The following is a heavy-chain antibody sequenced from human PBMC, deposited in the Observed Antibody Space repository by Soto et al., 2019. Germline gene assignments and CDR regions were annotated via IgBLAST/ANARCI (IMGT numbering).Heavy chain of an antibody. V-gene: IGHV1-69*02. CDR1: GGTFSSYT. CDR2: IIPILGIA. CDR3: AGNPHPQIAAACTGSKGGAFDI. D-gene: IGHD6-13*01. J-gene: IGHJ3*02. Sequence: ASVKVSCKASGGTFSSYTISWVRQAPGQGLEWMGRIIPILGIANYAQKFQGRVTITADKSTSTAYMELSSLRSEDTAVYYCAGNPHPQIAAACTGSKGGAFDIWGQGTMVTVSS.